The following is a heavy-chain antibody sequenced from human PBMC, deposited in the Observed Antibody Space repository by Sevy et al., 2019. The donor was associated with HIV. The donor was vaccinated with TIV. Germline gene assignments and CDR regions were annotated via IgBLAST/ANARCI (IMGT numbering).Heavy chain of an antibody. CDR1: GFAFSDYY. J-gene: IGHJ4*02. CDR3: ARSLKDWTPSAGH. Sequence: GGSLRLSCTASGFAFSDYYMSWISQAPGKGLECVSFISSTTGYTNYADSVKGRFTISRDNAKNSLYLQMNNLRAEDTAVYYCARSLKDWTPSAGHWGQGTLVTVSS. D-gene: IGHD1-1*01. V-gene: IGHV3-11*06. CDR2: ISSTTGYT.